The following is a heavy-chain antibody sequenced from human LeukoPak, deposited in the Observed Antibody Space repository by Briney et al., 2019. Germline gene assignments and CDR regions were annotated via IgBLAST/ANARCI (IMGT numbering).Heavy chain of an antibody. Sequence: GGSLRLSCTASGFTFSSYWVSWVRQAPGKGLEWVANIKEDGSEKYYVDSVKGRFSISRDNAKNSLYLQMNSLRVEDTAVYYCARTTTGDYWGQGTLVTVSS. J-gene: IGHJ4*02. CDR2: IKEDGSEK. D-gene: IGHD1-7*01. CDR1: GFTFSSYW. V-gene: IGHV3-7*05. CDR3: ARTTTGDY.